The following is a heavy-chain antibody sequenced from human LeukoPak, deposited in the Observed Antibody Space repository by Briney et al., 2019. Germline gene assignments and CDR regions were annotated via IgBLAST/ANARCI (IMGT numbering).Heavy chain of an antibody. CDR1: GFTFSSYA. CDR3: ARPPPGMDV. Sequence: PGGSLRLSCAASGFTFSSYAMHWVRQAPGKGLEWVAVISYDGSNKYYADSVKGRFTISRDNAKNSLYLQMNSLRAEDTAVYYCARPPPGMDVWGQGTTVTVSS. V-gene: IGHV3-30-3*01. J-gene: IGHJ6*02. CDR2: ISYDGSNK.